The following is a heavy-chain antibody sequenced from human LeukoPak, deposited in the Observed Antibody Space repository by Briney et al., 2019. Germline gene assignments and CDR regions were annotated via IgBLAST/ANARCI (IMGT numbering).Heavy chain of an antibody. CDR2: ISSSSSYI. Sequence: PGGSLRLSCAASGFPFSSYSINWARQAPGKGLEWVSSISSSSSYIYYADSVKGRFTISRDNAKNSLYLQMNSLRAEDTAVYYCARVVPAAIDWFDPWGQGTLVTVSS. CDR1: GFPFSSYS. J-gene: IGHJ5*02. CDR3: ARVVPAAIDWFDP. V-gene: IGHV3-21*01. D-gene: IGHD2-2*01.